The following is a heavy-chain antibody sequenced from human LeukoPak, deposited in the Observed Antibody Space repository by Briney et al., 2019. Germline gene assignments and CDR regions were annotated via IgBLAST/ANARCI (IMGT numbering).Heavy chain of an antibody. D-gene: IGHD2-2*01. CDR1: GFTFSGYV. Sequence: GGSLRLSCAASGFTFSGYVMTWVRQAPGKGLEWVSSISSSSSYIYYADSVKGRFTISRDNAKNSLYLQMNSLRAEDTAVYYCARGSVEQIVVVPARAFDIWGQGTMVTVSS. V-gene: IGHV3-21*01. CDR3: ARGSVEQIVVVPARAFDI. CDR2: ISSSSSYI. J-gene: IGHJ3*02.